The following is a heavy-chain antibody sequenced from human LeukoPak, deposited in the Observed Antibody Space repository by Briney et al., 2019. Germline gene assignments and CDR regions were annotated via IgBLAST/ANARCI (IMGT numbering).Heavy chain of an antibody. Sequence: SETLSLTCAVYGGSFSDYYWSWIRQPPGKGLEYIGEINHSGSTNYNPSLKSRVTISVDTSKNQFSLKLRSVTAADTTVYYCARGVRYSSGWVAFDIWGQGTMVTVFS. V-gene: IGHV4-34*01. D-gene: IGHD6-19*01. CDR1: GGSFSDYY. CDR3: ARGVRYSSGWVAFDI. CDR2: INHSGST. J-gene: IGHJ3*02.